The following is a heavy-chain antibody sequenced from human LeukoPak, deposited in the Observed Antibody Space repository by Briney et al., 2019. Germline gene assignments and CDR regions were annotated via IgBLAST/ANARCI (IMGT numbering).Heavy chain of an antibody. CDR2: INQDGSEK. CDR1: GFTFTNYW. Sequence: PGGSLRLSCAASGFTFTNYWMTWVRQAPGKGLEWVANINQDGSEKYYVDFLKGRFTISRDDAKNSGYLQMNSLRAEDTAVYYCARDRQSGSYYPPGSFDYWGQGTLVTVSS. J-gene: IGHJ4*02. V-gene: IGHV3-7*04. D-gene: IGHD1-26*01. CDR3: ARDRQSGSYYPPGSFDY.